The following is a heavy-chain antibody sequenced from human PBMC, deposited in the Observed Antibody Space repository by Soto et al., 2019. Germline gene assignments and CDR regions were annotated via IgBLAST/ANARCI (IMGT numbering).Heavy chain of an antibody. CDR3: ARFSSGWSIDY. CDR2: IYYSGST. J-gene: IGHJ4*02. CDR1: GGTISSGCYY. V-gene: IGHV4-61*01. Sequence: PSETQSLTCTVAGGTISSGCYYWSWIRQHPGKGLEWIGYIYYSGSTNYNPSLKSRVTISVDTSKNQFSLKLSSVTAADTAVYYCARFSSGWSIDYWGQGTLVTVSS. D-gene: IGHD6-19*01.